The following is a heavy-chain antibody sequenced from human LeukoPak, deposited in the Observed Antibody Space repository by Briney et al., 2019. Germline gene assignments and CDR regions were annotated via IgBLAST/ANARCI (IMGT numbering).Heavy chain of an antibody. V-gene: IGHV3-23*01. Sequence: GGSLRLSCAASGFTFTNYAMTWVRQAPGKGLEWVSGISEGVGNTYYADSVKGRFTITRDHSKNTLYLQMNSLRAEDTALYYCAKREKGTTGRFFDYWGQGTLVTVSS. J-gene: IGHJ4*02. D-gene: IGHD4-17*01. CDR1: GFTFTNYA. CDR3: AKREKGTTGRFFDY. CDR2: ISEGVGNT.